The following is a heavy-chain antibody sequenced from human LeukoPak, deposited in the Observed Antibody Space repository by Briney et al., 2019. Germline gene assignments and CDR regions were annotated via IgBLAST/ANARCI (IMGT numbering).Heavy chain of an antibody. V-gene: IGHV3-23*01. CDR1: GFTFSNYA. Sequence: GGSLRLSCAASGFTFSNYAMSWVRQAPGKGLEWVSAMSESGSSTRYADSVKGRLTISRDNSKNTLFLQMNSLRAEDTAVYYCAKDLYDSSGSRYDYWGQGTLVTVSS. J-gene: IGHJ4*02. D-gene: IGHD3-22*01. CDR3: AKDLYDSSGSRYDY. CDR2: MSESGSST.